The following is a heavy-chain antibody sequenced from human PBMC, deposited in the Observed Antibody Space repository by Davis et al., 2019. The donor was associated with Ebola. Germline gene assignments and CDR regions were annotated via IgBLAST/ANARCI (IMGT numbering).Heavy chain of an antibody. CDR2: INHSGSA. CDR1: GESFSDYY. V-gene: IGHV4-34*01. CDR3: ARSYGSIDF. Sequence: GSLRLSCTVNGESFSDYYWTWIRQPPGKGLEWIGEINHSGSANYGPSLKSRVTISIDTSKNQFSLNLTSVTAADTAVYFCARSYGSIDFWGQGIRVTVSS. J-gene: IGHJ4*02. D-gene: IGHD1-26*01.